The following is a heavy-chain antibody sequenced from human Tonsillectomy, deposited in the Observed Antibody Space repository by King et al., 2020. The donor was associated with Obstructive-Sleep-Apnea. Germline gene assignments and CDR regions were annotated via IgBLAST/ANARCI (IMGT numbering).Heavy chain of an antibody. CDR1: GFTFSSYG. V-gene: IGHV3-33*06. D-gene: IGHD3-22*01. CDR3: AKDLGEAYYYDSSGYFGY. Sequence: QVQLVESGGGVVQPGRSLRLSCAASGFTFSSYGMHWVRQAPGKGLEWVAVIWYDGSNKYYADSVKGRFTISRDNSKNTLYLQMNSLRAEDTAVYYCAKDLGEAYYYDSSGYFGYWGQGTLVTVSS. J-gene: IGHJ4*02. CDR2: IWYDGSNK.